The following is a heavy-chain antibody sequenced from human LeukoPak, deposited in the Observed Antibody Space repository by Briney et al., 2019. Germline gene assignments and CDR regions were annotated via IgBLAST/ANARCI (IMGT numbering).Heavy chain of an antibody. CDR2: ITGSGGTT. CDR1: GFTFSSYA. V-gene: IGHV3-23*01. CDR3: AKDGGLWVSAHWGDS. Sequence: GGSLRLSCAASGFTFSSYAMSWVRQAPGKGLEWVSTITGSGGTTYYADSVKGRFTISRDNSKNTLYLQMNSLRAEDTAVYYCAKDGGLWVSAHWGDSWGRGTLVTVSS. J-gene: IGHJ4*02. D-gene: IGHD7-27*01.